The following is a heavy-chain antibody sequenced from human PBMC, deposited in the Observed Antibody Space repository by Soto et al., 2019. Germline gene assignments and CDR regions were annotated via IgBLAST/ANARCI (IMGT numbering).Heavy chain of an antibody. J-gene: IGHJ4*02. CDR3: VRVYYDILTGQIAQYYFDY. D-gene: IGHD3-9*01. V-gene: IGHV3-30*03. Sequence: GGSLRLSCAASGFTFSSYGMHWVRQAPCKGLEWVAVISYDGSNKYYADSVKGRFTISRDNSKNTLYLQMNSLRAEDTAVYYCVRVYYDILTGQIAQYYFDYWGQGTLVTVSS. CDR1: GFTFSSYG. CDR2: ISYDGSNK.